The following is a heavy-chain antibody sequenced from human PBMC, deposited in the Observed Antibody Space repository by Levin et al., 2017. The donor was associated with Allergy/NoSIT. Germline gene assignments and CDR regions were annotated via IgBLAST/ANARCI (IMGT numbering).Heavy chain of an antibody. Sequence: GGSLRLSCAASGFTFSSYSMNWVRQAPGKGLEWVSSISSSSSYIYYADSVKGRFTISRDNAKNSLYLQMNSLRAEDTAVYYCARDSDYYDSSGYYDYFDYWGQGTLVTVSS. V-gene: IGHV3-21*01. J-gene: IGHJ4*02. CDR2: ISSSSSYI. CDR1: GFTFSSYS. D-gene: IGHD3-22*01. CDR3: ARDSDYYDSSGYYDYFDY.